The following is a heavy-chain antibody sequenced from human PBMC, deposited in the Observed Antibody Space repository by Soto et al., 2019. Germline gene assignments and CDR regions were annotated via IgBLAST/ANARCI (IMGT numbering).Heavy chain of an antibody. CDR2: INAGNGNT. Sequence: ASVKVSCKASGYTFTSYAMHWVRQAPGQRLEWMGWINAGNGNTKYSQKFQGRVTITRDTSASTAYMELSSLRSEDTAVYYCAGSFPEPAAMGYWGQGTLVTVSS. D-gene: IGHD2-2*01. CDR1: GYTFTSYA. CDR3: AGSFPEPAAMGY. J-gene: IGHJ4*02. V-gene: IGHV1-3*01.